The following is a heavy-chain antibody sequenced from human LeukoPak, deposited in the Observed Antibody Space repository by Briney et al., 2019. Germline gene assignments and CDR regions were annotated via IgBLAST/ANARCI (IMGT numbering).Heavy chain of an antibody. CDR3: ARDNGVYDYVWGSYRYKEYFDY. CDR1: GGSISSGGYS. CDR2: IYHSGST. Sequence: SETLFLTCAVSGGSISSGGYSWSWIRQPPGKGLEWIGYIYHSGSTYYNPSLKSRVTISVDRSKNQFSLKLSSVTAADTAVYYCARDNGVYDYVWGSYRYKEYFDYWGQGTLVTVSS. D-gene: IGHD3-16*02. J-gene: IGHJ4*02. V-gene: IGHV4-30-2*01.